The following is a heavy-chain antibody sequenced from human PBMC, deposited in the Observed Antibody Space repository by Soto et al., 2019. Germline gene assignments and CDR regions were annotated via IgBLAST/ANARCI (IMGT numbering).Heavy chain of an antibody. V-gene: IGHV3-74*01. CDR3: AKENGYSSSWFEFDY. CDR1: GFTFSSNW. CDR2: IDNDGSSR. J-gene: IGHJ4*02. Sequence: PGGSXRLSCAASGFTFSSNWMHWVRQGPGKGLVWVSRIDNDGSSRDYADSVKGRFTTSRDNSKNTLYLQMNSLRAEDTAVYYCAKENGYSSSWFEFDYWGQGTLVTVSS. D-gene: IGHD6-13*01.